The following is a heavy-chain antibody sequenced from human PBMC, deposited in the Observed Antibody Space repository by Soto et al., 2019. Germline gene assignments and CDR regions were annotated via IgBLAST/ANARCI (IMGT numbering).Heavy chain of an antibody. J-gene: IGHJ4*02. V-gene: IGHV1-2*02. Sequence: GASVKVSCKASGYSISAYYIHWVRQAPGQGLEWMGWIGPKNGGTVSAQKFQGRLTMTRDTSISTVYMDLSGLTSDDTALYYCGRDDYGIFPYWGQGSLVTVSS. CDR1: GYSISAYY. D-gene: IGHD3-10*01. CDR3: GRDDYGIFPY. CDR2: IGPKNGGT.